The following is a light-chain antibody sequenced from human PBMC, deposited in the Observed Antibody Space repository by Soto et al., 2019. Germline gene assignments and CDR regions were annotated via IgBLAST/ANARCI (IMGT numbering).Light chain of an antibody. CDR2: LGP. V-gene: IGKV2-28*01. CDR1: QILLHSSGYNY. CDR3: MQRLQTPWT. Sequence: IEITHSPLSLRATPVYPAAISCRSSQILLHSSGYNYLDWYLQKPGQSPQLLIYLGPHRASGVPDRFSGSESGTDFTLKISRVEAEDVGVYYCMQRLQTPWTFGQGTKVDIK. J-gene: IGKJ1*01.